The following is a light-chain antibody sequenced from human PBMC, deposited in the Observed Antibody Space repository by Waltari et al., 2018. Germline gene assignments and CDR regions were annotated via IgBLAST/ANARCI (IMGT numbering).Light chain of an antibody. Sequence: QSALTPPASVSGSPGQSITISCTGTSSAVGSYNLVSWFQQPPGKAPKLMIYEGSKRPSGVSNRFSGSKSGNTASLTISGLQAEDEADYYCCSYAGGSAPYVFGTGTKVTVL. CDR3: CSYAGGSAPYV. CDR2: EGS. J-gene: IGLJ1*01. V-gene: IGLV2-23*01. CDR1: SSAVGSYNL.